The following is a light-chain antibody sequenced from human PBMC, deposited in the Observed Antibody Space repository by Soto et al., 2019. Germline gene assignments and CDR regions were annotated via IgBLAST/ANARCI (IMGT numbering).Light chain of an antibody. J-gene: IGLJ3*02. CDR2: DVA. Sequence: QSVLTQPASVSDSPGQSITISCTGTSSDVGGSNFVSWYQQHPGKPPKLIIYDVANRPSGVSNRFSGSKSGSTASLIISRLQTEDEADYYCSSYTSTNTWVFGGGTQLTVL. CDR3: SSYTSTNTWV. CDR1: SSDVGGSNF. V-gene: IGLV2-14*03.